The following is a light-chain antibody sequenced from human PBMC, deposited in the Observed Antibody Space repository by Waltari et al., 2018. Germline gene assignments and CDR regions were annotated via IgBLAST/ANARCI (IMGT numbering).Light chain of an antibody. V-gene: IGKV2-28*01. Sequence: DIVMTQSPLSLSVTPGEPASISCRSSQSLLHGSGNTFLDWYLQKPGQSPQLLIYLVSNRASEVPDRFSGSGSGTDFTLKISRVEAEDVGVYFCMQARQTPWTFGQGTKVEIK. CDR3: MQARQTPWT. J-gene: IGKJ1*01. CDR1: QSLLHGSGNTF. CDR2: LVS.